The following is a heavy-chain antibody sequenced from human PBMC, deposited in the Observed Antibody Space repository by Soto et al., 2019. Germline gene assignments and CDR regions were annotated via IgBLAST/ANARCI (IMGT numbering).Heavy chain of an antibody. CDR3: ARIQLDTIMALDY. J-gene: IGHJ4*02. CDR1: GFTFNTYG. Sequence: QVQLVESGGGVVRPGRSLRLSCAASGFTFNTYGFHWVRQAPGKGLEWLSVIWSDGNNKYYADSVKGRFTISRDSSKNTLHLQMNSLRVEDTAVYYCARIQLDTIMALDYWGQGTLVTVSS. D-gene: IGHD1-1*01. CDR2: IWSDGNNK. V-gene: IGHV3-33*01.